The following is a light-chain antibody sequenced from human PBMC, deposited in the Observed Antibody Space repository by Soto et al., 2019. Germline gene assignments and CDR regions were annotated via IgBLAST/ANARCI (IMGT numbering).Light chain of an antibody. Sequence: IQMTQHPSSLSASVGDRLTVTCLSSQSISSWLAWYQQKPGKAPKLLIYAASSLQSGVPSRFSGSGSGTDFTLTISSLEPEDFAVYYCQERSNWPRTFGPVSKVAI. J-gene: IGKJ1*01. CDR3: QERSNWPRT. CDR2: AAS. CDR1: QSISSW. V-gene: IGKV1-5*01.